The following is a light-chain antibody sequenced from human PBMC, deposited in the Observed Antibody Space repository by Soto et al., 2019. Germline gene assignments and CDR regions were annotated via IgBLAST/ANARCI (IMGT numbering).Light chain of an antibody. Sequence: EIVLTPSPATLSLSPGERATLSCRASQSVSSYLAWYQQKPGQAPRLLIYDTSTRATGIPARFSGSGSGTEFTLTISSLQSEDFALYYCQVYGILPWTFGQGTKGDIK. CDR3: QVYGILPWT. J-gene: IGKJ1*01. CDR1: QSVSSY. CDR2: DTS. V-gene: IGKV3-11*01.